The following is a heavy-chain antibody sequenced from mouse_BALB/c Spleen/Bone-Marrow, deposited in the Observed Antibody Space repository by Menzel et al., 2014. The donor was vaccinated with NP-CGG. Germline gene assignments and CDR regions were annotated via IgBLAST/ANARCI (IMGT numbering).Heavy chain of an antibody. V-gene: IGHV1S137*01. Sequence: QVQLKDSGAELVRPGVSVKISCKGSGYTFTDYAMHWLKQSHAESLEWIGVINTYFGDISYNQKFKGKATIAVDKTSRTVYMELARLTAEDSAIYYCARXXXXNYAMDYWGQGTSVTVSS. CDR1: GYTFTDYA. CDR3: ARXXXXNYAMDY. J-gene: IGHJ4*01. CDR2: INTYFGDI.